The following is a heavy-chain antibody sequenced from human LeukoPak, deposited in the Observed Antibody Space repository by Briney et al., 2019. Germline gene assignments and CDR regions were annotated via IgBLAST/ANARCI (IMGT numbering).Heavy chain of an antibody. V-gene: IGHV4-61*02. CDR3: ARENSSLDY. Sequence: SQTLSLTCTVSGGSISSGSYYWSWIRQPAGKGLEWIGRIYTSGSTNYNPSLKSRVTISVDTSKNQFSLKLSSVTAADTAVYYRARENSSLDYWGQGTLVTVSS. D-gene: IGHD6-13*01. CDR1: GGSISSGSYY. CDR2: IYTSGST. J-gene: IGHJ4*02.